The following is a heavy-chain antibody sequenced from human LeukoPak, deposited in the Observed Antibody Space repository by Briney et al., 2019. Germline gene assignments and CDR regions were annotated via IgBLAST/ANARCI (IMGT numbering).Heavy chain of an antibody. Sequence: PVGSLRLSCAASGFTFSSYAMSWVRQAPGKGLEWVSAISGSGGSTYYADSVKGRFTISRDNSKNTLYLQMNSLRAEDTAVYYCAKETPGYCSSTSCPNWFDPWGQGTLVTVSS. J-gene: IGHJ5*02. D-gene: IGHD2-2*01. CDR1: GFTFSSYA. CDR2: ISGSGGST. V-gene: IGHV3-23*01. CDR3: AKETPGYCSSTSCPNWFDP.